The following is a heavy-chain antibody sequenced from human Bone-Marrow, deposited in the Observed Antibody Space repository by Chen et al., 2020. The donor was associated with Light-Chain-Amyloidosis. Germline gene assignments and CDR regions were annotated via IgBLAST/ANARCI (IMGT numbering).Heavy chain of an antibody. CDR1: GYTFPNYW. CDR3: ARRRDGYNFDY. V-gene: IGHV5-51*01. J-gene: IGHJ4*02. Sequence: EVHLEQSGPEVTKPGESLKISCKGSGYTFPNYWIGWVRQMPGKGLEWMGVIYPDDSDARYSPSFEGQVTISADKSITTAYLQWRSLKASDTAMYYCARRRDGYNFDYWGQGTLVTVSS. CDR2: IYPDDSDA. D-gene: IGHD5-12*01.